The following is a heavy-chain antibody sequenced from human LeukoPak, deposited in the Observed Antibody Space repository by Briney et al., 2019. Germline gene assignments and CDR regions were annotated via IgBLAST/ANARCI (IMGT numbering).Heavy chain of an antibody. CDR1: GYTFTSYG. CDR3: ACGSGSYYKDAFDI. CDR2: ISAYNGNT. Sequence: GASPKVSCKASGYTFTSYGTSWGRQGPGQRLERMGWISAYNGNTNYAQKLQGRVTMTTDTSTSTAYMELRSLRSDDTAVYYCACGSGSYYKDAFDIWGQGTMITVSS. D-gene: IGHD3-10*01. J-gene: IGHJ3*02. V-gene: IGHV1-18*01.